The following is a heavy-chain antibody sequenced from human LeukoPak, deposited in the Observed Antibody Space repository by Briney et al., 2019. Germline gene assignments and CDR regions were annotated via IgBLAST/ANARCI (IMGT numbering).Heavy chain of an antibody. D-gene: IGHD5-18*01. J-gene: IGHJ4*02. Sequence: GGSLRLSCAASGFTFSSYAMSWVRQAPGKGLDWVSVISGSAHKIRYADSVKGRFTISRDNSENIVYLQMNNLRVEDTAVYYCAGRPTGYSSGYIHWGQGTLVTVSS. CDR1: GFTFSSYA. V-gene: IGHV3-23*01. CDR3: AGRPTGYSSGYIH. CDR2: ISGSAHKI.